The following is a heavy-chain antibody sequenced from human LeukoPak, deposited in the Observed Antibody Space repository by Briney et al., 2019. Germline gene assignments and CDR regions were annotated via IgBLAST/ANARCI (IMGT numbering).Heavy chain of an antibody. V-gene: IGHV4-34*08. Sequence: SETLSLTCAVSGGTFSGYYWSWIRQPPGKGLEWIGEINHSGSTNYNPSLKSRVTISVDTSKNQLSLKLSTVSAADTAVYNCAGHVYSSSWYFDNWGQGILVTVSS. J-gene: IGHJ4*02. CDR2: INHSGST. CDR3: AGHVYSSSWYFDN. CDR1: GGTFSGYY. D-gene: IGHD6-13*01.